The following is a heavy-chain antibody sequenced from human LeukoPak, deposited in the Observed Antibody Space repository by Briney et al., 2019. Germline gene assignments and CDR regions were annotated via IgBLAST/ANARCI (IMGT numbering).Heavy chain of an antibody. V-gene: IGHV1-2*02. J-gene: IGHJ2*01. CDR1: GYTFIDSY. CDR3: ARRGAAAGTEWYFDL. Sequence: ASVKVSCKTSGYTFIDSYIHWVRQAPGQGLEWMGWINPDTDDTVYAQKFQDRVKMTRDTSINTAYMELSRLRSDDTAVYYCARRGAAAGTEWYFDLWGRGTLVTVSS. CDR2: INPDTDDT. D-gene: IGHD6-13*01.